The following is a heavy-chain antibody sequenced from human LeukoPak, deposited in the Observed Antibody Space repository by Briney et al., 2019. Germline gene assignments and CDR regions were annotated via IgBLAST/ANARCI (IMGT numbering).Heavy chain of an antibody. J-gene: IGHJ4*02. CDR1: GFTFSSYA. Sequence: GGSLRLSCAASGFTFSSYAMHWVRQAPGKGLEWVAVISYDGSNKYYADSVKGRFTISRDNSKNTLYLQMNSLRAEDTAVYYCARGKLRIAAAASGGVDYWGQGTLVTVSS. CDR2: ISYDGSNK. D-gene: IGHD6-13*01. V-gene: IGHV3-30-3*01. CDR3: ARGKLRIAAAASGGVDY.